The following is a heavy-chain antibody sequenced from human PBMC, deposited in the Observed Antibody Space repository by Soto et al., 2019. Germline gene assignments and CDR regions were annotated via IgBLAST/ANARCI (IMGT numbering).Heavy chain of an antibody. CDR3: ASDPYYYASDY. Sequence: PGGSLRLSCAASGFAFSAHYMTWIRQAPGKGLEWVSYISGSGTTIYYTDSVKGRFTVSRDNAKNSVYLQMNSLRAEDTAVYYCASDPYYYASDYWGQGTLVTVSS. V-gene: IGHV3-11*01. CDR1: GFAFSAHY. D-gene: IGHD3-10*01. J-gene: IGHJ4*02. CDR2: ISGSGTTI.